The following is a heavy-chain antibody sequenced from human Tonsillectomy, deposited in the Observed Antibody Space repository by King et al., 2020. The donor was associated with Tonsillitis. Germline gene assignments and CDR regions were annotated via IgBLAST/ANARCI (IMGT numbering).Heavy chain of an antibody. CDR2: INQVGSEK. D-gene: IGHD3-3*01. CDR3: ARDQTVYYDFWSGH. J-gene: IGHJ4*02. Sequence: VQLVESGGGLAQPGGSLRLSCAASGFSFSSYWMSWVRRAPGKGLEWVANINQVGSEKYYVDSVKGRFTIPRDNTKNPAFLHMNSLRAEDTAVYYCARDQTVYYDFWSGHWGQGTLVTVSS. V-gene: IGHV3-7*01. CDR1: GFSFSSYW.